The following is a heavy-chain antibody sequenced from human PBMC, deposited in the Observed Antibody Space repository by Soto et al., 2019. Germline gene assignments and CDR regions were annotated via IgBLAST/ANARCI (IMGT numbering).Heavy chain of an antibody. V-gene: IGHV1-69*12. J-gene: IGHJ2*01. CDR1: GGTLSSYT. Sequence: QVQLVQSGAEVKKPGSSVTVSCKASGGTLSSYTISWVRQAPGQGLEWMGGIIPIFGTANYAQKFQGRVTITADESTSPAYMELSSLRSEDTAVYYCARGNHRWLQLWYFDLWGRGTLVTVSS. CDR2: IIPIFGTA. D-gene: IGHD5-12*01. CDR3: ARGNHRWLQLWYFDL.